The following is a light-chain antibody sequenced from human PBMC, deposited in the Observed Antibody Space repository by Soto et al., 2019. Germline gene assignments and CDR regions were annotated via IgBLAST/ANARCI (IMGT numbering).Light chain of an antibody. CDR1: QSVSSN. CDR3: QQYNNWWT. Sequence: EIVMTQSPATLSVSPGARATLSCRASQSVSSNLAWYQQKPGQAPRLLIYGASTRAAGIPARFSGSVSGTEFTLTISSLQSEDFAVYYCQQYNNWWTFGQGTKVEIK. J-gene: IGKJ1*01. V-gene: IGKV3-15*01. CDR2: GAS.